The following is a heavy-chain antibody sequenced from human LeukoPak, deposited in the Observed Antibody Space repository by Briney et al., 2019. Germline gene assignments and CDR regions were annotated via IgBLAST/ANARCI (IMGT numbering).Heavy chain of an antibody. CDR2: ISSSGSTI. V-gene: IGHV3-48*03. D-gene: IGHD3-10*01. Sequence: GGSLRLSCAASGFTFSSYEMNWVRQAPGKGLEWVSYISSSGSTIYYADSVKGRFTISRDNAKNTLYLQMNSLRAEDTAVYYCARGSVDYRYYYYYMDVWGKGTTVTISS. J-gene: IGHJ6*03. CDR3: ARGSVDYRYYYYYMDV. CDR1: GFTFSSYE.